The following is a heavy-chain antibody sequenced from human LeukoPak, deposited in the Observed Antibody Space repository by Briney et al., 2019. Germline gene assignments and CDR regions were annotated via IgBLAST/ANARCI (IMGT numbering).Heavy chain of an antibody. CDR3: ARAPPGGYCSSTSCPNYYYYYYMDV. D-gene: IGHD2-2*01. Sequence: SETLSLTCTVSGGSISSSSYYWSWIRQPAGKGLEWIGRIYTSGSTNYNPSLKSRVTMSVDTSKNQFSLKLSSVTAADTAVYYCARAPPGGYCSSTSCPNYYYYYYMDVWGKGTTVTVSS. V-gene: IGHV4-61*02. CDR2: IYTSGST. J-gene: IGHJ6*03. CDR1: GGSISSSSYY.